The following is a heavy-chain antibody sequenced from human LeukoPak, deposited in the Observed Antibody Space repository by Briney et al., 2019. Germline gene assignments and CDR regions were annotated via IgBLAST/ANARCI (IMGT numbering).Heavy chain of an antibody. Sequence: ASVKVSCKASGYTFTSYYMHWVRQAPGQGLEWMGIINPSGGSTSYAQKFQGRVTMTRDTSTSTVYMELSSLRSDDTAVYYCAREGNYYDSSGYPIDAFDIWGQGTMVTVSS. CDR3: AREGNYYDSSGYPIDAFDI. CDR1: GYTFTSYY. CDR2: INPSGGST. V-gene: IGHV1-46*01. J-gene: IGHJ3*02. D-gene: IGHD3-22*01.